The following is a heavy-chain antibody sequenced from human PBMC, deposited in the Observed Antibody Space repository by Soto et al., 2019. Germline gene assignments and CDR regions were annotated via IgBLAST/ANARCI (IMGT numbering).Heavy chain of an antibody. D-gene: IGHD2-15*01. Sequence: QVQLVQSGAEVKKPGSSVKVSCKASGGTFSSYAISWVRQAPGQGLEWRGGIIPIFGTANYAQKFQGRVTLTADESTSTAYMALGSLRSEDTAVYYCARHPGGRGYYYGMDVWGQGTTVTVSS. V-gene: IGHV1-69*12. CDR1: GGTFSSYA. CDR2: IIPIFGTA. J-gene: IGHJ6*02. CDR3: ARHPGGRGYYYGMDV.